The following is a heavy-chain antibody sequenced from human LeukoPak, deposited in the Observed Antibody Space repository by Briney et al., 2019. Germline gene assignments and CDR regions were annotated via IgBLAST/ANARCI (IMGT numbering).Heavy chain of an antibody. V-gene: IGHV1-2*02. CDR3: TRIGDGYPY. Sequence: ASVTVSCKASGYIFTAYYLHWVRQAPGQGPERMGWIKADSGDTNYARKFQGRVTMTRDTSITTVYMELSSLTSDDTAVYYCTRIGDGYPYWGQGSLVTVSS. D-gene: IGHD5-24*01. J-gene: IGHJ4*02. CDR1: GYIFTAYY. CDR2: IKADSGDT.